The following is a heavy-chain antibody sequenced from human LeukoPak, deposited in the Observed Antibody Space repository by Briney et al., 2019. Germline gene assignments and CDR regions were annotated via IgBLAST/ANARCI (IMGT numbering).Heavy chain of an antibody. V-gene: IGHV4-4*07. CDR2: IYTSGST. D-gene: IGHD6-13*01. J-gene: IGHJ6*03. CDR3: ARGPAAGLYYYYYKDV. Sequence: SETLSLTCTVSGGSISSYYWSWIRQPAGKGLEWIGRIYTSGSTNYNPSLKSRVTMSVDTSKNQFSLKLSSVTAADTAVYYCARGPAAGLYYYYYKDVWGKGTTVTVSS. CDR1: GGSISSYY.